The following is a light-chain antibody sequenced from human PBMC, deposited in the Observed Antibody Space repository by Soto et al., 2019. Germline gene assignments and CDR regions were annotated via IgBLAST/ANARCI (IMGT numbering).Light chain of an antibody. Sequence: VVLTHSPGTLSMTPGERATLFCRASENIGSDYLAWYQHKPGQPPSLLLFDASSRAPGIPDRFTGSGSGTDFTLTISSLEPEDFAVYFCQQYYRSPETFGQGTKVEIK. J-gene: IGKJ1*01. CDR1: ENIGSDY. CDR3: QQYYRSPET. CDR2: DAS. V-gene: IGKV3-20*01.